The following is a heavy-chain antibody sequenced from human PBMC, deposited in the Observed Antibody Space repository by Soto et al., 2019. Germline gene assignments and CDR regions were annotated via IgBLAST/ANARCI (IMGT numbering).Heavy chain of an antibody. Sequence: GGSLRLFCAASGFTFSSYGMHWVRQAPGKGLEWVAVISYDGSNKYYADSVKGRFTISRDNSKNTLYLQMNSLRAEDTAVYYCAKTVVPAATLNWFDPWGQGTLVTVSS. CDR1: GFTFSSYG. CDR3: AKTVVPAATLNWFDP. D-gene: IGHD2-2*01. V-gene: IGHV3-30*18. CDR2: ISYDGSNK. J-gene: IGHJ5*02.